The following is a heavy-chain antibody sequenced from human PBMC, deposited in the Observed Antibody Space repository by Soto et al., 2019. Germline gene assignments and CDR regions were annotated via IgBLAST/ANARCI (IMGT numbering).Heavy chain of an antibody. D-gene: IGHD2-15*01. CDR2: ISAYNGNT. Sequence: ASVKVSCKASGGTFSSYAISWVRQAPGQGLEWMGWISAYNGNTNYAQKLQGRVTMTTDTSTSTAYMELRSLRSDDTAVYYCARERGLYSYYGMDVWGQGTTVTVSS. J-gene: IGHJ6*02. CDR3: ARERGLYSYYGMDV. V-gene: IGHV1-18*01. CDR1: GGTFSSYA.